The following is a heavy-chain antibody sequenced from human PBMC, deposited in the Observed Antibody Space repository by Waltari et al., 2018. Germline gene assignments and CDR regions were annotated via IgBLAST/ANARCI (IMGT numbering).Heavy chain of an antibody. CDR3: ASPHTPYYYYYYMDV. J-gene: IGHJ6*03. V-gene: IGHV3-21*01. CDR2: ISSSSSYI. CDR1: GFTFSSYS. D-gene: IGHD5-18*01. Sequence: EVQLVESGGGLVKPGGSLRLSCAASGFTFSSYSMNWVRQAPGKGLEWVSSISSSSSYIYYADSVKGRFTISRDNAKNSLYLQMNRLRAEDTAVYYCASPHTPYYYYYYMDVWGKGTTVTVSS.